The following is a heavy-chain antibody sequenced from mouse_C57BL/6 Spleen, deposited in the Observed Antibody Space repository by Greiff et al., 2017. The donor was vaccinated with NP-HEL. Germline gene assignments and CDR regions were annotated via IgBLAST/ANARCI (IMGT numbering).Heavy chain of an antibody. CDR2: IYPGDGDT. V-gene: IGHV1-82*01. J-gene: IGHJ2*01. D-gene: IGHD1-1*01. Sequence: QVQLQQSGPELVKPGASVKISCKASGYAFSSSWMNWVKQRPGKGLEWIGRIYPGDGDTNYNGKFKGKATLTADKSSSTAYMQLSSLTSEDSAVYICARRDYSGSSAYSSVYWGEGATLTDSP. CDR1: GYAFSSSW. CDR3: ARRDYSGSSAYSSVY.